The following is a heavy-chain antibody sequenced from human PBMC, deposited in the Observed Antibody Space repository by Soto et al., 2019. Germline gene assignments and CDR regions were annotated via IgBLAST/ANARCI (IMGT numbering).Heavy chain of an antibody. Sequence: SGPTLVNPTQTLTLTCTFSGFSLSTSGMRVSWIRQPPGKALEWLARIDWDDDKFYSTSLKTRLTISKDTAKNQVVLTMTNMDPVDTATYYCARTAYYYDSSGYYYTFFDYWGQGTLVTVSS. D-gene: IGHD3-22*01. V-gene: IGHV2-70*04. CDR2: IDWDDDK. J-gene: IGHJ4*02. CDR1: GFSLSTSGMR. CDR3: ARTAYYYDSSGYYYTFFDY.